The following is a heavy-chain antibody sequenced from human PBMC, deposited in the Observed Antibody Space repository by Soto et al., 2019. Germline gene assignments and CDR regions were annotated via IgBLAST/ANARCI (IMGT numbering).Heavy chain of an antibody. V-gene: IGHV4-4*02. Sequence: TLSLTCAVSGGSIRSSNCCSWVRQPPGKGLEWIGEIYHSGSTNYNPSLKSRVTISVDTSKNQFSLKLSSVTAADTAVYYCARRYGGNFDYWGQGTLVTVSS. CDR3: ARRYGGNFDY. D-gene: IGHD3-16*01. J-gene: IGHJ4*02. CDR1: GGSIRSSNC. CDR2: IYHSGST.